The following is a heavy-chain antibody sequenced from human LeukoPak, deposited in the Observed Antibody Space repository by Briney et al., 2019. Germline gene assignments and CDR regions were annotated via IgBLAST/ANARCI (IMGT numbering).Heavy chain of an antibody. CDR2: MNPNSGNT. CDR3: ARGRLIGAAMRVRNWFDP. CDR1: GYTFTSYD. Sequence: ASVKVSCKASGYTFTSYDINWVRQATGQGLEWMGWMNPNSGNTGFAQKFQGGVTMTRNTSISTAYMELSSLRSEDTAVYYCARGRLIGAAMRVRNWFDPWGQGTLVTVSS. V-gene: IGHV1-8*01. J-gene: IGHJ5*02. D-gene: IGHD2-2*01.